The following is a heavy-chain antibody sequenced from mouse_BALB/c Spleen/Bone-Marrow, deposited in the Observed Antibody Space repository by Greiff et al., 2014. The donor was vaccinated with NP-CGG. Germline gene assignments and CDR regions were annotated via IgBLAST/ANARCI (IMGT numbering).Heavy chain of an antibody. D-gene: IGHD2-2*01. J-gene: IGHJ4*01. CDR3: AARLSHLAMDY. V-gene: IGHV1S81*02. Sequence: QLQQPGAELVKPGASLKLSCKASGYTFTNYWIHWVKQRPGQGLEWIGEINPSNGRTNYNEKFKTKATLTAGKSSSTAYMQLSSLTSEDSAVNYCAARLSHLAMDYWGQGTSVTVSS. CDR2: INPSNGRT. CDR1: GYTFTNYW.